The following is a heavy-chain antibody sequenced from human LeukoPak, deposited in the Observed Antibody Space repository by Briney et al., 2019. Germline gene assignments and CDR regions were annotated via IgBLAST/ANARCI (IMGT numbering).Heavy chain of an antibody. CDR1: GYTLTELS. CDR3: ATRLGEYQLLSAFDY. J-gene: IGHJ4*02. V-gene: IGHV1-24*01. CDR2: FDPEDGET. D-gene: IGHD2-2*01. Sequence: ASVKVSCKVSGYTLTELSMHWVRQAPGKGLEWMGGFDPEDGETIYAQKFQGRVTMTGDTSTDTAYMELSSLRSEDTAVYYCATRLGEYQLLSAFDYWGQGTLVTVSS.